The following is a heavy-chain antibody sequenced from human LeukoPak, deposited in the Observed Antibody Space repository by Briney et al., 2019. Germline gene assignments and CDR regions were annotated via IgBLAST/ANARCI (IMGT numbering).Heavy chain of an antibody. CDR2: IKQDGSEK. V-gene: IGHV3-7*04. CDR3: AGASGGERY. D-gene: IGHD3-10*01. CDR1: GFSFSSYW. Sequence: GGSLRLSCAASGFSFSSYWMSWVRQAPGRGLEWVASIKQDGSEKYYVDSVRGRFTVSRDNAKNSLYLQMNSLRVEDTAVYYCAGASGGERYWGQGTLVTVSS. J-gene: IGHJ4*02.